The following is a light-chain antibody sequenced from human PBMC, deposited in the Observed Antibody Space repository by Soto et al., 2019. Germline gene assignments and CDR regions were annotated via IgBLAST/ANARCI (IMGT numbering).Light chain of an antibody. CDR3: GTWDSSLSAAV. CDR2: DNI. Sequence: QSVLTQPPSVSAAPGQKVTISCSGTTSNIGNNYVSWYQHLPGTAPKLLIYDNIERPSGIPDRFSGSKSGTSATLGITGLQTGDEADYYCGTWDSSLSAAVFGGGTKLTVL. CDR1: TSNIGNNY. V-gene: IGLV1-51*01. J-gene: IGLJ2*01.